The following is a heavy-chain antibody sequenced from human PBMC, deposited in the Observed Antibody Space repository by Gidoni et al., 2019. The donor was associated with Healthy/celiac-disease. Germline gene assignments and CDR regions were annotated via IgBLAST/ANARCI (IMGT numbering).Heavy chain of an antibody. V-gene: IGHV3-11*01. CDR3: ARVLSGSYYFDY. CDR2: IRIIGSAI. Sequence: QVQLVEAGGGLVKPGGSLRLSCAAPGFTFSDYYMSWIRQAPGKGLVCVSYIRIIGSAIDYADSWKGLFTISSDNAKNSLYLQMTSLRAEDTDVYYCARVLSGSYYFDYLGQGTLVTVSS. CDR1: GFTFSDYY. J-gene: IGHJ4*02. D-gene: IGHD1-26*01.